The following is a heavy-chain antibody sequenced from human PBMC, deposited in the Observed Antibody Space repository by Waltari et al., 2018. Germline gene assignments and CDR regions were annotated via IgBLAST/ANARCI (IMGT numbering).Heavy chain of an antibody. CDR1: GFTFGAYA. Sequence: EVQLVESGGGLVQPGRSLRLSCTASGFTFGAYAMSWVRQAPGKGLEWVGFIRSKAYGGTTEYAASVKGRFTISRDDSKSIAYLQMNSLKTEDTAVYYCTRDGYGGNPTVDYWGQGTLVTVSS. CDR3: TRDGYGGNPTVDY. J-gene: IGHJ4*02. D-gene: IGHD2-15*01. V-gene: IGHV3-49*04. CDR2: IRSKAYGGTT.